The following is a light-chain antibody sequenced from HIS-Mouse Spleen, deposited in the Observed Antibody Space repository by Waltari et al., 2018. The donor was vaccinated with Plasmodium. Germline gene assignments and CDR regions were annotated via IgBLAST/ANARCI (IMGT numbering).Light chain of an antibody. J-gene: IGLJ2*01. V-gene: IGLV1-44*01. CDR2: SNK. CDR1: SSNIGSNT. Sequence: QSVLTQPPSASGTPGQRVTISCSGSSSNIGSNTVNWYQQLPGTAPKRLIYSNKQRPSGVPDRFSGSKSCTSASLAISGLQSEDEADYYCAAWDDSLNGVVFGGGTKLTVL. CDR3: AAWDDSLNGVV.